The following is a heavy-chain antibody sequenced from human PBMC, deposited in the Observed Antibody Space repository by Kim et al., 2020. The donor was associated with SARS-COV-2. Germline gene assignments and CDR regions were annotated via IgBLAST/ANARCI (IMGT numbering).Heavy chain of an antibody. D-gene: IGHD2-21*02. CDR2: IYYSGST. J-gene: IGHJ4*02. Sequence: SETLSLTCTVSGGSISSSSYYWGWIRQPPGKGLEWIGSIYYSGSTYYNPSLKSRVTISVDTSKNQFSLKLSSVTAADTAVYYCARLPAYCGGDCLQIDYWGQGTLVTVSS. CDR1: GGSISSSSYY. V-gene: IGHV4-39*01. CDR3: ARLPAYCGGDCLQIDY.